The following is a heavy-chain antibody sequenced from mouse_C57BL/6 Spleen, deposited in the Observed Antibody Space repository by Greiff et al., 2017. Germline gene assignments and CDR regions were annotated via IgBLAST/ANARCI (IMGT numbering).Heavy chain of an antibody. J-gene: IGHJ3*01. D-gene: IGHD2-14*01. CDR2: ISSGGDYI. Sequence: EVMLVESGEGLVKPGGSLKLSCAASGFTFSSYAMSWVRQTPEKRLEWVAYISSGGDYIYYADTVKGRFTIARDNARNTLYLQMSSLKSEDTAMYYCTRDWYDGFAYWGQGTLVTVSA. V-gene: IGHV5-9-1*02. CDR3: TRDWYDGFAY. CDR1: GFTFSSYA.